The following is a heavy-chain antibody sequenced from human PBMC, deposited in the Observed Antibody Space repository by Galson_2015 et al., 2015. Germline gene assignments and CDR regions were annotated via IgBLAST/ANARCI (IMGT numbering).Heavy chain of an antibody. Sequence: SLRLSCAASGFTFSSYGMHWVRQAPGKGLEWVAVISYDGSNKYYADSVKGRFTISRDNSKNTLYLQMNSLRAEDTAVYYCANSLSGDYVLRFDYWGQGTLVTVSS. CDR1: GFTFSSYG. CDR3: ANSLSGDYVLRFDY. CDR2: ISYDGSNK. V-gene: IGHV3-30*18. J-gene: IGHJ4*02. D-gene: IGHD4-17*01.